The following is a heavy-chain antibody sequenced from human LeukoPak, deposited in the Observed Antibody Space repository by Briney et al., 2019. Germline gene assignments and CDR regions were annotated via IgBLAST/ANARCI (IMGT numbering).Heavy chain of an antibody. V-gene: IGHV4-39*07. CDR1: GGSISSYY. D-gene: IGHD3-10*01. J-gene: IGHJ4*02. CDR2: IYHSGST. CDR3: ARVSDLTFDY. Sequence: SETLSLTCTVSGGSISSYYWSWIRQPPGKGLEWIGRIYHSGSTYHNPSLKSRVTISVDTSKNQFSLKLTSVTAADTAVYYCARVSDLTFDYWGQGTLVTVSS.